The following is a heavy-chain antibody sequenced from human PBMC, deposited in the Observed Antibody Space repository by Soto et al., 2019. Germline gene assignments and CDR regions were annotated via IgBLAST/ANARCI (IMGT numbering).Heavy chain of an antibody. CDR3: ASPRPRRASGTTFAFDI. D-gene: IGHD1-7*01. J-gene: IGHJ3*02. CDR1: GGTFSSYA. V-gene: IGHV1-69*13. Sequence: ASVKVSCKASGGTFSSYAISWVRQAPGQGLEWMGGIIPIFGTANYAQKFQGRVTITADESTSTAYMELSSLRSEDTAVYYCASPRPRRASGTTFAFDIWGQGTMVTVSS. CDR2: IIPIFGTA.